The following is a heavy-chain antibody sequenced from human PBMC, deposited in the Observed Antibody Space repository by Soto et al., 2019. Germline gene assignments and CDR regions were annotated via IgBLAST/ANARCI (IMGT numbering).Heavy chain of an antibody. D-gene: IGHD6-19*01. Sequence: GGSLRLSCAASGFTFSDYAMHWVRQAPGKGLEWVAVVSHDGRNTHYADSVKGRFTISRDSSKNTVSLEMTSLRAADTVVYYCGRGGRQWLVTSDFNYWGQGALVTVSS. CDR1: GFTFSDYA. CDR2: VSHDGRNT. V-gene: IGHV3-30*03. CDR3: GRGGRQWLVTSDFNY. J-gene: IGHJ4*02.